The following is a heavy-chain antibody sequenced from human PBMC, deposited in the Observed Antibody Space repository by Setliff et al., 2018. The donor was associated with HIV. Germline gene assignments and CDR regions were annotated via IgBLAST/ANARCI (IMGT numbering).Heavy chain of an antibody. V-gene: IGHV3-72*01. Sequence: LRLSCAASGFTLSDHYMDWVRQAPGKGPEWFGRIRPKGKSSTTEYAASVKCRFIMSRDDSKNSLYLQMNSLKTEDTAVYYCTRHVDSGTYMDVWGRGTTVTVSS. CDR2: IRPKGKSSTT. CDR3: TRHVDSGTYMDV. J-gene: IGHJ6*03. D-gene: IGHD5-18*01. CDR1: GFTLSDHY.